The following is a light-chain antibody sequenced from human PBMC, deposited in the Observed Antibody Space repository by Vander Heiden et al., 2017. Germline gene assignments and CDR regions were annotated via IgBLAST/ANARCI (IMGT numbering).Light chain of an antibody. CDR3: AAWDDSLNGLYV. V-gene: IGLV1-44*01. Sequence: QSVLTQPPSASGTPGQRVTISCSGSSSNIGSNTVNWYQQLPGTAPKLLIYSNNQRPSGVPDRFSGSKSGISASLAISGLQSEDEADYYCAAWDDSLNGLYVFGTGTKVTGL. CDR2: SNN. J-gene: IGLJ1*01. CDR1: SSNIGSNT.